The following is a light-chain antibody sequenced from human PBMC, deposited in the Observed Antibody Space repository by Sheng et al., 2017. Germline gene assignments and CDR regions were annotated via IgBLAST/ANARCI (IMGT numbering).Light chain of an antibody. CDR1: NIGSKS. J-gene: IGLJ1*01. Sequence: SYVLTQPPSVSVAPGKTARITCGGNNIGSKSVHWYQQKPGQAPVVVVHDDSDRPSGIPDRFSGSNSGDTATLTISRVEAADEADYYCQVWDSGSDHFXVFGTGTKVTVL. CDR2: DDS. V-gene: IGLV3-21*03. CDR3: QVWDSGSDHFXV.